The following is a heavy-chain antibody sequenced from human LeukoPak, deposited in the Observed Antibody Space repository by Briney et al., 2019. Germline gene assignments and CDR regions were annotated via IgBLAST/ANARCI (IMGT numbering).Heavy chain of an antibody. D-gene: IGHD3-9*01. CDR3: SSHYSHILTGYHRGELYWYFDL. CDR1: GGSFSGYY. J-gene: IGHJ2*01. Sequence: PSETLSLTCAVYGGSFSGYYWSWIRQPPGKGLEWIGSIYYSGITYYNPSLKSRVTISVETSKNQFSLTLSSVTAADTAVSFCSSHYSHILTGYHRGELYWYFDLWGRGTLVTVSS. CDR2: IYYSGIT. V-gene: IGHV4-34*01.